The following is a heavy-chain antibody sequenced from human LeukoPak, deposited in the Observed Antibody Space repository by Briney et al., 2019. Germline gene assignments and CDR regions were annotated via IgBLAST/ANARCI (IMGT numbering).Heavy chain of an antibody. V-gene: IGHV3-21*01. CDR1: GFTFDDYG. CDR3: ARGLTQDY. CDR2: ISSSSSYI. D-gene: IGHD2-21*01. J-gene: IGHJ4*02. Sequence: PGGSLRLSCAASGFTFDDYGMSWVRQAPGKGLEWVSSISSSSSYIYYADSVKGRFTISRDNAKNSLYLQMNSLRAEDTAVYHCARGLTQDYWGQGTLVTVSS.